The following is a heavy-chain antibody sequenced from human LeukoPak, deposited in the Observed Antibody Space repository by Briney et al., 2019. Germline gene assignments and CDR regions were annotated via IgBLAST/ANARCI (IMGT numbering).Heavy chain of an antibody. V-gene: IGHV4-34*01. CDR2: INHSGST. D-gene: IGHD5-12*01. J-gene: IGHJ5*02. CDR1: GGSFSGYH. Sequence: PSETLSLTCAVYGGSFSGYHWSWIRQPPGKGLEWIGEINHSGSTNYNPSLKSRVTISVDTSKNQFSLKLSSVTAADTAVYYCARVGGYSGYLNTYNWFDPWGQGTLVTVSS. CDR3: ARVGGYSGYLNTYNWFDP.